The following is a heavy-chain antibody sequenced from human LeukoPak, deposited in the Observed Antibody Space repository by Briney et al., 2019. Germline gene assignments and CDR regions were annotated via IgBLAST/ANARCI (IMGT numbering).Heavy chain of an antibody. CDR3: ARDLSYYDSSGYYSASDY. CDR2: VSYDGYHR. Sequence: PGGPLRLSCAASGFTFSSYALHWVRQPPGKGLEWVAVVSYDGYHRYYADSVKGRFTISRDTSKDTLYLQMNSLRAEDTAVYYCARDLSYYDSSGYYSASDYWGQGTLVTVSS. V-gene: IGHV3-30-3*01. CDR1: GFTFSSYA. J-gene: IGHJ4*02. D-gene: IGHD3-22*01.